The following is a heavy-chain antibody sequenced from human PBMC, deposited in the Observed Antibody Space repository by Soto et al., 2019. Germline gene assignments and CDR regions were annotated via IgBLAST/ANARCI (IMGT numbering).Heavy chain of an antibody. V-gene: IGHV4-59*01. Sequence: SETLSLTCTVSGGPISSYYWSWIRQPPGKGLEWIGYMYYSGRTNYNPSLKSRVTISVDTSKNQFSLKLSSVTAADAAVYYCARDGYSSYFDYWGQGTLVTVSS. CDR3: ARDGYSSYFDY. CDR1: GGPISSYY. CDR2: MYYSGRT. J-gene: IGHJ4*02. D-gene: IGHD6-13*01.